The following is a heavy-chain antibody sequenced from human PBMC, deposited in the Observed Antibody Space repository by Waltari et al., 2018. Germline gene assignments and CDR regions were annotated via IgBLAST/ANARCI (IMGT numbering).Heavy chain of an antibody. CDR3: ATHPVDYYGSGSYYKEGSGFDY. Sequence: QVQLVQSGAEVKKPGSSVKVSCKASGGTFSSYAISWVRQAPGQGLEWMGGIIPIFGTTNYAQKFQGRVTITADESTSTAYMELSSLRSEDTAVYYCATHPVDYYGSGSYYKEGSGFDYWGQGTLVTVSS. CDR2: IIPIFGTT. V-gene: IGHV1-69*01. D-gene: IGHD3-10*01. CDR1: GGTFSSYA. J-gene: IGHJ4*02.